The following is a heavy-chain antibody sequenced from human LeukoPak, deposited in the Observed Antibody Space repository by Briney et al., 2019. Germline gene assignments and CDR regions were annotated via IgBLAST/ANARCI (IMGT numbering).Heavy chain of an antibody. Sequence: GGSLRLSCAASGFTFSDYYMSCIRQAPGKGLEWVSYISSSGSTIYYADSVKGRFTISRDNAKNSLYLQMNSLRAEDTAVYYCAREAGDGDYEYFQHWGQGTLVTVSS. V-gene: IGHV3-11*01. D-gene: IGHD4-17*01. J-gene: IGHJ1*01. CDR3: AREAGDGDYEYFQH. CDR1: GFTFSDYY. CDR2: ISSSGSTI.